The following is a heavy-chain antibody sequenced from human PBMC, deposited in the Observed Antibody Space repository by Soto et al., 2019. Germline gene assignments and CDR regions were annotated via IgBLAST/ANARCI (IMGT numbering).Heavy chain of an antibody. J-gene: IGHJ5*02. Sequence: QLQLQESGPGLVKPSETLSLTCTVSGGSISTSSYYWGWIRQSPGKVLEWIGTIFYSGNTYYNPSLERRVTISVDTPKNQFSLKLSSVTAADTAVYYCARSPAITQYYDFWSGTFDPWGQGTLVTVSS. CDR3: ARSPAITQYYDFWSGTFDP. CDR2: IFYSGNT. D-gene: IGHD3-3*01. CDR1: GGSISTSSYY. V-gene: IGHV4-39*01.